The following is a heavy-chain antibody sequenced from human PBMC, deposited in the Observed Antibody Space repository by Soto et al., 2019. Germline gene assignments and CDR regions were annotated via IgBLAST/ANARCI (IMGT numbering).Heavy chain of an antibody. J-gene: IGHJ4*02. CDR2: INAGNGNR. V-gene: IGHV1-3*01. CDR3: ARDSPPSDY. CDR1: GYTFTSYA. Sequence: QVQLVQSGAEVKKPGASGKVSCKASGYTFTSYAMHWVRQAPGQRLEWMGWINAGNGNRKYSQKFQGRVTITRDTSASTAYMELSSLRSEDTAVYYCARDSPPSDYWGQGTLVTVSS.